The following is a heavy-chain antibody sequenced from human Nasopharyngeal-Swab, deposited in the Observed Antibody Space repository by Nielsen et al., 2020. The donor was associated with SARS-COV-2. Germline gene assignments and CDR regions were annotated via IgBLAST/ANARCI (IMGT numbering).Heavy chain of an antibody. J-gene: IGHJ4*02. V-gene: IGHV3-20*04. Sequence: GESLKISCAASGFTFDDYGMSWVRQAPGKGLAWVSGINWNGGSKGYADSVKGRLTISRDNAKNSLYLRMNSLRAEDTALYYCARGDSGYDAGLLLAYCGGDCCPPPDYWGQGTLVTVSS. D-gene: IGHD2-21*02. CDR1: GFTFDDYG. CDR2: INWNGGSK. CDR3: ARGDSGYDAGLLLAYCGGDCCPPPDY.